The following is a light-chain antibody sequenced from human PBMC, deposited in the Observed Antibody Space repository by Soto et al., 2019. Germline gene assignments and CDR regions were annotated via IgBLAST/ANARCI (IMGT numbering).Light chain of an antibody. CDR3: LQSDSFPHT. V-gene: IGKV1-12*01. Sequence: DIQMTQSPSSVSASVGDRVTLTCRASQGISSWLAWYQQKPGKAPKLLIYASSSLQSGVPSRFSGSGSGTHFTLPISSLQPEDSATYYCLQSDSFPHTFGQGTKLEMK. CDR2: ASS. CDR1: QGISSW. J-gene: IGKJ2*01.